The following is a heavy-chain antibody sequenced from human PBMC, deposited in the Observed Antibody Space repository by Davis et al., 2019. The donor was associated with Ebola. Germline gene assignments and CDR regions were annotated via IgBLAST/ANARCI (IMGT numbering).Heavy chain of an antibody. Sequence: GESLKISCAASGFTFSSYWMRWVRQAPGKGLVWVSRINSDGSSTSYADSVKGRFTISRDNAKNTLYLQMNSLRAEDTAVYYCARAAGTVFDYWGQGTLVTVSS. CDR2: INSDGSST. J-gene: IGHJ4*02. V-gene: IGHV3-74*01. D-gene: IGHD1-1*01. CDR3: ARAAGTVFDY. CDR1: GFTFSSYW.